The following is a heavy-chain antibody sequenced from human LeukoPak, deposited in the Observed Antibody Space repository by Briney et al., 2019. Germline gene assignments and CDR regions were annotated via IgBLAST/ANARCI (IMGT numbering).Heavy chain of an antibody. CDR3: ASVLGTVVVPAATSHVAFDI. Sequence: SETLSLTCAVYGGSFSGYYWRWIRQPPGKGLEWIGEINHSGSTNYNPSLKSRVTISVDTSKNQFSLKLSSVTAADTAVYYCASVLGTVVVPAATSHVAFDIWGQGTMVTVSS. D-gene: IGHD2-2*03. CDR2: INHSGST. V-gene: IGHV4-34*01. CDR1: GGSFSGYY. J-gene: IGHJ3*02.